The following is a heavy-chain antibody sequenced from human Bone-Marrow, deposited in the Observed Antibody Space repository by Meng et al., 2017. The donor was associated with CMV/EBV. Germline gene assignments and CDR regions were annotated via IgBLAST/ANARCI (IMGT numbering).Heavy chain of an antibody. CDR1: GYSFTTYD. CDR2: MNPDNGDT. V-gene: IGHV1-8*01. J-gene: IGHJ4*02. D-gene: IGHD2-21*01. CDR3: ASFGDCGGDCFHDH. Sequence: ASVKVSCKASGYSFTTYDINWVRQATGQGLEWMGWMNPDNGDTGYAQKFQGRVTMTRNTSISTAYMELSSLRSEDTAVYYCASFGDCGGDCFHDHWGQGTLVTVSS.